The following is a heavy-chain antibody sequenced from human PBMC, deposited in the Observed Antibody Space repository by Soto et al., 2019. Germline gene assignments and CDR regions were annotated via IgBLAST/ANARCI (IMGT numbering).Heavy chain of an antibody. V-gene: IGHV4-31*03. J-gene: IGHJ6*03. D-gene: IGHD2-15*01. Sequence: QVQLQESGQGLVKPSQTLSLTCTVSGGSISSGGYYWSWIRQHPGQGLEWIGYIYYSGSTYYNPSLERRGTISVDTSKNQFSLKLSSVTAADTAVYYCSWGNCSGGSCYSHYYDYMDVWGKGTTVTVSS. CDR3: SWGNCSGGSCYSHYYDYMDV. CDR2: IYYSGST. CDR1: GGSISSGGYY.